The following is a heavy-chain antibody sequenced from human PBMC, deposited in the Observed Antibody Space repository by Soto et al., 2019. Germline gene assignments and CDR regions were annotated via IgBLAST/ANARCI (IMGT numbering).Heavy chain of an antibody. Sequence: KPSETLSLTCAVYGGSVNGYYWNWIRQPPGKGLEWIGEINHTGGTHYNPSLNSRVTMSVDPSKNQFSLWLSSVTAADTAIYYCATRITVFGLLIPPFDPWGQGTQVTVSA. CDR3: ATRITVFGLLIPPFDP. J-gene: IGHJ5*02. CDR2: INHTGGT. V-gene: IGHV4-34*01. CDR1: GGSVNGYY. D-gene: IGHD3-3*01.